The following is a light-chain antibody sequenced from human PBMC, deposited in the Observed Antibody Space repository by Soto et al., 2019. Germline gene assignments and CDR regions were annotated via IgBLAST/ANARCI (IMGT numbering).Light chain of an antibody. CDR3: QQYYSYSPLT. V-gene: IGKV1-5*03. CDR2: KAS. Sequence: EIQMTQSPSTLSASVGDRVTITCRASQSISSWLAWYQQKPGKAPKLLIYKASSLESGVPSRFSGSGSGTEFTLTISSLQPDDFATYYCQQYYSYSPLTFGGGTKVDIK. J-gene: IGKJ4*01. CDR1: QSISSW.